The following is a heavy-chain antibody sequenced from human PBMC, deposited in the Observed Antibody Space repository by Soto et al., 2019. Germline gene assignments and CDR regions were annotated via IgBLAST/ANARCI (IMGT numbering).Heavy chain of an antibody. Sequence: QVQLQQWGAGLLKPSETLSLTCAVYGGSFSGYYWSWIRQPPGKGLEWIGEINHSGSTNSNPSLKSPVTISVDTSKNQFSLTHSSVNAADTAVYYGARGAGIVVVPAAKPGFDYWGQGTLVTVSS. D-gene: IGHD2-2*01. J-gene: IGHJ4*02. CDR2: INHSGST. V-gene: IGHV4-34*01. CDR1: GGSFSGYY. CDR3: ARGAGIVVVPAAKPGFDY.